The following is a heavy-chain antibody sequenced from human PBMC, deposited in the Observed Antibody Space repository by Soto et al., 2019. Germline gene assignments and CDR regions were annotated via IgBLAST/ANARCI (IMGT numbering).Heavy chain of an antibody. CDR2: ISWNSGSI. V-gene: IGHV3-9*01. Sequence: EVQLVESGGGLVQPGRSLRLSCAASGFTFDDYAMHWVRQAPGKGLEWVSGISWNSGSIGYADSVKGRFTISRDNAKNSLYLQMNSLRAEDTALYYCAKARGSSGWTDFDYWGQGTLVTVSS. D-gene: IGHD6-19*01. J-gene: IGHJ4*02. CDR3: AKARGSSGWTDFDY. CDR1: GFTFDDYA.